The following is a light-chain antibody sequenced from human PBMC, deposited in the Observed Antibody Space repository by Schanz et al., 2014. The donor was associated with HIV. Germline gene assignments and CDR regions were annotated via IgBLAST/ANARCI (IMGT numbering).Light chain of an antibody. CDR3: ATWDDSLKGWV. CDR1: SSTFRSNA. J-gene: IGLJ3*02. Sequence: QSVLTQPPSASGTPGQRVTISCSGSSSTFRSNAENWHQPPPGTAPKLLIYNTYHRPSRVPDRFSGSQSGTSASLAISGLQAEDEADFFCATWDDSLKGWVFGGGTKLTVL. V-gene: IGLV1-44*01. CDR2: NTY.